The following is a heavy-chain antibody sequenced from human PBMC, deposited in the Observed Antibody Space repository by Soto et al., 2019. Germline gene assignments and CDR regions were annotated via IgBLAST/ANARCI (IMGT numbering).Heavy chain of an antibody. D-gene: IGHD2-15*01. CDR3: ARVEGYYRGLDY. J-gene: IGHJ4*02. CDR2: ISYSGRT. CDR1: GGSITSGGHY. V-gene: IGHV4-31*03. Sequence: QVQLQESGPRLVKPSQTLSLTCTVSGGSITSGGHYWTWIRQHPGKGLEWIGSISYSGRTDYSPSLKSRLRISMASSKSQFSMKLTSVTVADSAVYYCARVEGYYRGLDYWGQGTLVTVSS.